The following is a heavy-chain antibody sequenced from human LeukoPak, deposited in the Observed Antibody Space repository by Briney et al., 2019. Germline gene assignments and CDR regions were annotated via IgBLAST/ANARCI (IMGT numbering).Heavy chain of an antibody. CDR1: GGSISSSIYY. CDR3: ARDPYGMDV. CDR2: FYHSGST. V-gene: IGHV4-39*07. Sequence: SETLSLTCTVSGGSISSSIYYWGCIRQPPGKGLEWIGTFYHSGSTYYNPSLKSRVTISVDTSKNQFSLKLSSVTAADTAVYYCARDPYGMDVWGQGTTVTVSS. J-gene: IGHJ6*02.